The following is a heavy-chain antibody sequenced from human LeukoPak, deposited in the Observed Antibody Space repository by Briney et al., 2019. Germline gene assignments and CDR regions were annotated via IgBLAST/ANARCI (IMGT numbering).Heavy chain of an antibody. CDR1: GGSINSGDSC. V-gene: IGHV4-30-4*01. Sequence: PSQTLSLTCTVSGGSINSGDSCWSWLRQPPGKSLEWIGYISYSGSPYYNPSLRRRVAISGDASENQFFLRLGSVTAADTAVYYCARVPYGSGTYYLDYWVERSLVSV. CDR3: ARVPYGSGTYYLDY. CDR2: ISYSGSP. J-gene: IGHJ4*02. D-gene: IGHD3-10*01.